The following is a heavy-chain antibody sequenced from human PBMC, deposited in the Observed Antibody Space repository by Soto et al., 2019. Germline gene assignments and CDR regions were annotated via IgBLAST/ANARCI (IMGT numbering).Heavy chain of an antibody. CDR1: GFTFDDYA. J-gene: IGHJ4*02. CDR2: ISWDGGST. Sequence: PGGSLRLSCAASGFTFDDYAMHWVRQAPGKGLEWVSLISWDGGSTYYADSVKGRFTISRDNGKNSLYLQMNSLRAEDTALYYCATGVAAAGPFDYWGQGTLVTVSS. V-gene: IGHV3-43D*04. D-gene: IGHD6-13*01. CDR3: ATGVAAAGPFDY.